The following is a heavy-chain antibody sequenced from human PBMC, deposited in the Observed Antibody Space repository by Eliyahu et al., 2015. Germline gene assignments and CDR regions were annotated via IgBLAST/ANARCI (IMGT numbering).Heavy chain of an antibody. Sequence: LEWLGRTYYRSKWYNDYAVSVKSRITINPDTSKNQFSLQLNSVTPEDTAVYYCARDLLGVGDNVAWGSTVGAFDYWGQGTLVTVSS. CDR2: TYYRSKWYN. J-gene: IGHJ4*02. D-gene: IGHD3-10*01. V-gene: IGHV6-1*01. CDR3: ARDLLGVGDNVAWGSTVGAFDY.